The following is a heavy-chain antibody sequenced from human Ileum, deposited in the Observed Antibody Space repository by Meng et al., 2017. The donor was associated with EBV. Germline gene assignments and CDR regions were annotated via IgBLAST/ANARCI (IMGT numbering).Heavy chain of an antibody. CDR1: GYTFRSHA. V-gene: IGHV7-4-1*02. CDR3: AREVGQGWYYFDY. CDR2: INSNTGNS. J-gene: IGHJ4*02. Sequence: VQLVQSGARLGKPWASVKVPRKASGYTFRSHAMSWVRQAPGQGLEWMGWINSNTGNSTYAQGFTGRFVFSLDTSVSTAYLHINSLKTEDTAVYYCAREVGQGWYYFDYWGQGTLVTVSS. D-gene: IGHD6-19*01.